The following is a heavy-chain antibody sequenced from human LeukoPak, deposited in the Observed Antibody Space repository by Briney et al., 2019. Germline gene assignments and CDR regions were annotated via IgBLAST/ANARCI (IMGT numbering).Heavy chain of an antibody. J-gene: IGHJ6*03. CDR2: IKSKTDGGTT. V-gene: IGHV3-15*01. D-gene: IGHD3-3*01. Sequence: GGSLRLSCAASGFTFSNAWMSWVRQAPGKGLEWVGRIKSKTDGGTTDYAAPVKGRFTISRDDSKNTLYLQMNSLKTEDTAVYCCTTVRFLEWLFAPYYYMDVWGKGTTVTVSS. CDR1: GFTFSNAW. CDR3: TTVRFLEWLFAPYYYMDV.